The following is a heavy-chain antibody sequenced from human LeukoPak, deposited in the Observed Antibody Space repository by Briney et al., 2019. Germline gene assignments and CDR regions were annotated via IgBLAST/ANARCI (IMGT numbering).Heavy chain of an antibody. CDR3: ARDRSSSGRLDY. D-gene: IGHD6-19*01. Sequence: GASVKVSCKASGGTFSRYAISWVRQAPGQGLEWMGTVGPIIGTPNYAQKFQCKVTITTDESTSTAYMELSSLRSEDTAVYYCARDRSSSGRLDYWGQGTLVTVSS. CDR1: GGTFSRYA. V-gene: IGHV1-69*05. J-gene: IGHJ4*02. CDR2: VGPIIGTP.